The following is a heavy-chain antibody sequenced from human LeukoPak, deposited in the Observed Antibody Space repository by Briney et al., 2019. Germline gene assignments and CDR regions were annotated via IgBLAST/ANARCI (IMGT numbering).Heavy chain of an antibody. J-gene: IGHJ5*02. CDR3: ARAQRYCGGDCLPPNWFDP. D-gene: IGHD2-21*02. V-gene: IGHV3-48*03. Sequence: GGSLRLSCAASGFTFSSYEMNWVRQAPGKGLEWVSYISSSGSTIYYADSVKGRFTISRDNAKNSLYLQMNSLRAEDTAVYYCARAQRYCGGDCLPPNWFDPWGQGTLVTVSS. CDR1: GFTFSSYE. CDR2: ISSSGSTI.